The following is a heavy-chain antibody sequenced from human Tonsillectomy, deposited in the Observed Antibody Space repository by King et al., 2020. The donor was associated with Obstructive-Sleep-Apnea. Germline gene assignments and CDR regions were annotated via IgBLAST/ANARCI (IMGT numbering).Heavy chain of an antibody. CDR3: AKDSAAYIAAAGPDY. CDR1: GFTFDDYV. Sequence: VQLVESGGGLVQPGRSLRLSCAASGFTFDDYVMHWVRHAPGKGLEWVSGISWNSGRIVYADSVKGRFTISRDNAKNSLYLQMSSLRAEDTALYYCAKDSAAYIAAAGPDYWGQGTLVTVSS. D-gene: IGHD6-13*01. J-gene: IGHJ4*02. V-gene: IGHV3-9*01. CDR2: ISWNSGRI.